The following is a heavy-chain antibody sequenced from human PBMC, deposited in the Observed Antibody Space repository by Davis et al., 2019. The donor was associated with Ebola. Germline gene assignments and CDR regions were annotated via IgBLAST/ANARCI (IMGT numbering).Heavy chain of an antibody. CDR1: GFTFSDYY. V-gene: IGHV3-11*01. CDR2: ISSSGSTI. D-gene: IGHD2-8*01. Sequence: PARSLRLSCAASGFTFSDYYMSWIRQAPGKGLEWVSYISSSGSTIYYADSVKGRFTISRDNAKNSLYLQMNSLRAEDTAVYYCARDLPDVSMVYATYYFDYWGQGTLVTVSS. CDR3: ARDLPDVSMVYATYYFDY. J-gene: IGHJ4*02.